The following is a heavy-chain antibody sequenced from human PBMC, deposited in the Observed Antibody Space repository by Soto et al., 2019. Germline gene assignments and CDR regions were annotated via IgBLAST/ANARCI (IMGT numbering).Heavy chain of an antibody. Sequence: QITLKESGPTLVKPTQTLTLTCTFSGFSLSTSGVGVGWIRQPPGKALEWLALIYWDDDKRYSPSLKSRLTITKDTSKDQVVLTMTNMDPVDTATYYCALDRGSGYWFDPWGQGTLVTVSS. D-gene: IGHD2-15*01. V-gene: IGHV2-5*02. CDR2: IYWDDDK. CDR3: ALDRGSGYWFDP. J-gene: IGHJ5*02. CDR1: GFSLSTSGVG.